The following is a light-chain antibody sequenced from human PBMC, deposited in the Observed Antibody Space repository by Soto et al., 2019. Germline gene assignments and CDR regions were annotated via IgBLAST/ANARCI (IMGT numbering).Light chain of an antibody. Sequence: QSVLTQPASVSGSPGQSITISCTGTSSDVGGYNYVSWYQHHPDKAPKLMIYDVSNRPSGVSNRFFGSKSGNTASLTISGLQPEDEADYYCSSYTTSNTRQIVFGTGTKLTVL. V-gene: IGLV2-14*03. CDR2: DVS. CDR1: SSDVGGYNY. J-gene: IGLJ1*01. CDR3: SSYTTSNTRQIV.